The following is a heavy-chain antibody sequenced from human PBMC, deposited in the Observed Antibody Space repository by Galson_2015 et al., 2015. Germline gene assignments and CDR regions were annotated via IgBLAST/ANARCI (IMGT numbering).Heavy chain of an antibody. CDR1: GFTFSSYA. J-gene: IGHJ6*03. CDR2: ISYGGSNK. Sequence: SLRLSCAASGFTFSSYAMHWVRQAPGKGLEWVAVISYGGSNKYYADSVEGRFTISRDNSKNTLYLQMNSLRAEDTAVYYCAREWKPAVYYYHYMDVWGKGTTVTVSS. D-gene: IGHD1-1*01. V-gene: IGHV3-30-3*01. CDR3: AREWKPAVYYYHYMDV.